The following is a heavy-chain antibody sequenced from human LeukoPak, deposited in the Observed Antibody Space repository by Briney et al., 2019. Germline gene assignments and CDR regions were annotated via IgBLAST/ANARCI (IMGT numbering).Heavy chain of an antibody. CDR2: IYWNDDK. CDR3: AHRRQLEDDYGDYDDAFDI. Sequence: SCPTLFHPTPTLTLTCTFAGFSLSTSGVGVGWIRQPPGKALEWLALIYWNDDKRYSPSLKSRLTITNLTSKNQVVPTMTNMDPVDTAPYYCAHRRQLEDDYGDYDDAFDIWGQGTMVTVSS. J-gene: IGHJ3*02. V-gene: IGHV2-5*01. D-gene: IGHD4-17*01. CDR1: GFSLSTSGVG.